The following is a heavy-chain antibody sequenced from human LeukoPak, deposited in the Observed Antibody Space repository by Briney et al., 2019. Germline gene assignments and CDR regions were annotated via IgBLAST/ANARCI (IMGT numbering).Heavy chain of an antibody. D-gene: IGHD6-19*01. V-gene: IGHV4-39*01. CDR1: GGSISSSSYY. CDR2: IYYSGST. Sequence: PSETLSLTRTVSGGSISSSSYYWGWIRQPPGKGLEWIGSIYYSGSTYYNPSLKSRVTISVDTSKNQFSLKLSSVTAADTAVYYCARHREQSAGYFDYWGQGTLVTVSS. J-gene: IGHJ4*02. CDR3: ARHREQSAGYFDY.